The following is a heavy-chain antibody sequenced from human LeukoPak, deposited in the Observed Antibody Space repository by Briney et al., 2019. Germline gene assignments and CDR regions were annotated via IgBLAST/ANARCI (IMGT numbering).Heavy chain of an antibody. CDR3: ARGLAAAGDGDY. Sequence: SETLSLTCAVSGGSISSSNWWSWVRQPPGKGLEWIGEIYHSGSTNYNPSLKSRATISVDKSKNQFSLKLSSVTAADTAVYYCARGLAAAGDGDYWGQGTLVTVSS. CDR1: GGSISSSNW. D-gene: IGHD6-13*01. J-gene: IGHJ4*02. CDR2: IYHSGST. V-gene: IGHV4-4*02.